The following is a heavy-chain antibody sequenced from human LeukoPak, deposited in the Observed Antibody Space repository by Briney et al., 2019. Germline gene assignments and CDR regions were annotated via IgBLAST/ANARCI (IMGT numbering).Heavy chain of an antibody. V-gene: IGHV3-74*03. J-gene: IGHJ4*02. CDR3: VRSAFRAGGGNYYDY. D-gene: IGHD3-22*01. CDR1: GFTFSNYW. Sequence: GGSLRLPCAASGFTFSNYWIHWVRQAPGKGLVWVSRIDNAGGITTYADSVKGRFTISRDNAENTLYLQMNSLRVEDTAVYYCVRSAFRAGGGNYYDYWGQGTLVTVSS. CDR2: IDNAGGIT.